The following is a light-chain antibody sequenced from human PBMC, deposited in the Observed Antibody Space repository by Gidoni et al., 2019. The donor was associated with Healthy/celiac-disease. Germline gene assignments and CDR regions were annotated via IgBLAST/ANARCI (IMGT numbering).Light chain of an antibody. CDR3: QQRSNWPPLT. V-gene: IGKV3-11*01. J-gene: IGKJ4*01. Sequence: EIVLTQSPATLSLSPGERATLSCRASQSVSSYLAWYQQKPGQAPRLLIYDASNRATGIPARFSGSVSGTDFTPTISSLEPEDFAVYYCQQRSNWPPLTFGGGTKVEIK. CDR1: QSVSSY. CDR2: DAS.